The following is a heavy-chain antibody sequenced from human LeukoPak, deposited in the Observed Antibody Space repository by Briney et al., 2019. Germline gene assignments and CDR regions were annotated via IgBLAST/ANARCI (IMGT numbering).Heavy chain of an antibody. Sequence: ASVKVSCKASGYTFTGYYMHWVRQAPGQGLEWMGWINPNSGGTNYAQKFQGRVTMTRDTSISTAYMELSRLRSDDTAVYYCAREDYDFWSGYDSWFDPWGQGTLVTVSS. CDR3: AREDYDFWSGYDSWFDP. J-gene: IGHJ5*02. V-gene: IGHV1-2*02. CDR2: INPNSGGT. D-gene: IGHD3-3*01. CDR1: GYTFTGYY.